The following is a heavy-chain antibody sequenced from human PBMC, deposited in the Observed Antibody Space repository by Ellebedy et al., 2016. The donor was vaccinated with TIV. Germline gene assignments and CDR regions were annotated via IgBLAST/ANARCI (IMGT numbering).Heavy chain of an antibody. D-gene: IGHD1-14*01. CDR3: ARLSDRGEH. J-gene: IGHJ1*01. CDR1: GYNFTGYY. Sequence: ASVKVSCKTSGYNFTGYYMQWVRQAPGQGLEWMGIINPSTGSTRYAQKFQGRVTLTRDRSTNTVYMEMSRLRSEDTAVYYCARLSDRGEHWGQGTLVTVSS. V-gene: IGHV1-46*01. CDR2: INPSTGST.